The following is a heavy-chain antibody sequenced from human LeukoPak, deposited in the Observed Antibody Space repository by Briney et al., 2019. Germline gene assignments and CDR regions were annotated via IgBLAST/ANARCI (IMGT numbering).Heavy chain of an antibody. CDR3: ARGNTATAGIDY. CDR2: IKSDGRST. CDR1: GFTFSNYW. Sequence: PGGSLRLSCAASGFTFSNYWMHWVRQAPGKGLMWVSRIKSDGRSTDYADSVKGRFTISRDNAKNMFYLQMNSPRAEDTAVYYCARGNTATAGIDYWGQGTLVTVSS. V-gene: IGHV3-74*01. D-gene: IGHD5-18*01. J-gene: IGHJ4*02.